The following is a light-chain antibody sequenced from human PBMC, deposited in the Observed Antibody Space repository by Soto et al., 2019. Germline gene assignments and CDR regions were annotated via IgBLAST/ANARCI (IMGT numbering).Light chain of an antibody. V-gene: IGKV3-11*01. CDR3: QQRSDWPST. J-gene: IGKJ4*01. Sequence: EIVLTQSPATRSLSPGERATLSCRASQSVSSYLAWYQQKPGQAPRLLIYDASNRATDIPARFSGSGAGTDFTLTISSLEPDDFAVYYCQQRSDWPSTFGGGTKVQI. CDR2: DAS. CDR1: QSVSSY.